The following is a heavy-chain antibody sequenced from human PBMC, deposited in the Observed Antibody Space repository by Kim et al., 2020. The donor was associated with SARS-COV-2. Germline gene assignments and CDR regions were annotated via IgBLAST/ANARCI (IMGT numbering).Heavy chain of an antibody. CDR3: ARGRTPYSSSWKY. Sequence: YIPSLKNRVTISVDTSKNKVYLKLSTVTAANTAVYYCARGRTPYSSSWKYWGQGTLVTVSS. D-gene: IGHD6-13*01. V-gene: IGHV4-34*01. J-gene: IGHJ4*02.